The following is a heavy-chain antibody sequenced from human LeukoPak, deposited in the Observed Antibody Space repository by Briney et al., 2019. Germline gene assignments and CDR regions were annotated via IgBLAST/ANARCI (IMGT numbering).Heavy chain of an antibody. V-gene: IGHV4-38-2*02. CDR1: GGSFSGYY. D-gene: IGHD6-19*01. Sequence: SETLSLTCAVYGGSFSGYYWGWIRQPPGKGLEWTGSIDHSGSTYYNPSLKSRITISVDTSKNQFSLKLSSVTAADTAVYYCARDSALAQAVMFDYWGQGTLVTVSS. J-gene: IGHJ4*02. CDR3: ARDSALAQAVMFDY. CDR2: IDHSGST.